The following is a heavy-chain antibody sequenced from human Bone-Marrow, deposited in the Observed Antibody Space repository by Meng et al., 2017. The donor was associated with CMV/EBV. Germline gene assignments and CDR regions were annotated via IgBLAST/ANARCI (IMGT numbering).Heavy chain of an antibody. CDR1: GFVFRSYV. CDR3: AKDLDNNGDYDSFDS. CDR2: VNRNGDRT. D-gene: IGHD4-17*01. Sequence: GESLKISCAASGFVFRSYVMSWVRQVPGKGLEWVAGVNRNGDRTNYRDSVKGRFTISRDNSRNTLYLQLSSLRVEDTAIYHCAKDLDNNGDYDSFDSWGPGPQVTVSS. J-gene: IGHJ4*02. V-gene: IGHV3-23*01.